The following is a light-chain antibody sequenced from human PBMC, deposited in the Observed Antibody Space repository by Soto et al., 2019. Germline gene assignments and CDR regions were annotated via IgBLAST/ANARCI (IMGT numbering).Light chain of an antibody. CDR2: DVS. Sequence: EIVLTQSPATLSLSPGDTATLSCRASQSVNNYLGWYQQKPGQAPRLLIYDVSNRAAGIPARFSGSGSGTDFTLTISNLEPEDFALYYCQQHDILPITFGQGTRLEIK. CDR1: QSVNNY. V-gene: IGKV3-11*01. CDR3: QQHDILPIT. J-gene: IGKJ5*01.